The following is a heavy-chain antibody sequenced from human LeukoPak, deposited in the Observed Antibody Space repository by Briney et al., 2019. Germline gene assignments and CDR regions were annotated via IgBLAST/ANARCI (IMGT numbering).Heavy chain of an antibody. Sequence: SETLSLTCAVYGGSFSGYYWSWTRQPPGKGLEWIGEINHSGSTNYNPSLKSRVTISVDTSKNQFSLKLSSVTAADTAVYYCARGAPPYYDFWSGYLDAFDIWGQGTMVTVSS. V-gene: IGHV4-34*01. CDR2: INHSGST. CDR3: ARGAPPYYDFWSGYLDAFDI. CDR1: GGSFSGYY. J-gene: IGHJ3*02. D-gene: IGHD3-3*01.